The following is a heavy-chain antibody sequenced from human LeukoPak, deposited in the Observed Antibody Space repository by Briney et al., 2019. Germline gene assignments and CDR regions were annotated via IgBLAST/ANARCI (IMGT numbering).Heavy chain of an antibody. CDR2: IYSDGNT. Sequence: GGSLRLSCAASGFTFSTNYMTWVRQAPGKGLEWVSLIYSDGNTYYTDSVKGRFTISRDTSKNTLYLQMNSLRAEDTAMYYCAKCYGDYIRYFDYWGQGTLVTVSS. CDR1: GFTFSTNY. CDR3: AKCYGDYIRYFDY. V-gene: IGHV3-53*01. J-gene: IGHJ4*02. D-gene: IGHD4-17*01.